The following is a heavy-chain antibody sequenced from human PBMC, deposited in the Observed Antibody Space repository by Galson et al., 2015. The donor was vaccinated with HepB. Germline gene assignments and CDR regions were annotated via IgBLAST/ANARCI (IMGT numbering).Heavy chain of an antibody. CDR1: GFTFSSYG. J-gene: IGHJ6*03. V-gene: IGHV3-33*01. CDR2: IWYDGSNK. CDR3: ARQRPTFYYYYYYMDV. Sequence: SLRLSCAASGFTFSSYGMHWVRQAPGKGLEWVAVIWYDGSNKYYADSVKGRFTISRDNSKNTLYLQMNSLRAEDTAVYYCARQRPTFYYYYYYMDVWGKGTTVTVSS. D-gene: IGHD2/OR15-2a*01.